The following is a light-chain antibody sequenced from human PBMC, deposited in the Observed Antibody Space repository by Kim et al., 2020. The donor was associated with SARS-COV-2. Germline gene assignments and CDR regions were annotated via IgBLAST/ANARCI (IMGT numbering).Light chain of an antibody. J-gene: IGKJ5*01. CDR2: GAS. CDR1: QSVSTNS. CDR3: QQYARPPIT. Sequence: CPGARATLSGRASQSVSTNSLAWYQQKPGQTPRLLIYGASPRATGLPDRFSASGSGTDFTLTISRLEPEDFAVYYCQQYARPPITFGQGTRLEIK. V-gene: IGKV3-20*01.